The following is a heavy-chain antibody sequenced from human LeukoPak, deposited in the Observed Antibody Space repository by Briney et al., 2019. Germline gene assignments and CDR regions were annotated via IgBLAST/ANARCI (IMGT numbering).Heavy chain of an antibody. Sequence: GGSLRLSCTASGLTFSSYGMHWVRQAPGKGLEWVAVISYDGSNKDYADSVKGRFTISRDDSKNTLYLQMNSLRVEDTAVYYCAKEGDYYGMDVWGQGTTVTVSS. CDR3: AKEGDYYGMDV. D-gene: IGHD1-26*01. J-gene: IGHJ6*02. V-gene: IGHV3-30*18. CDR1: GLTFSSYG. CDR2: ISYDGSNK.